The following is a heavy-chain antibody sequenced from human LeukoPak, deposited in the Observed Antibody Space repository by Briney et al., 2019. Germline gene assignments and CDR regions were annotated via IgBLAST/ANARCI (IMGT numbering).Heavy chain of an antibody. Sequence: GGSLRLSCAASGFDFSSHGMNWVRQAPGKGLEWVSTINFNGGRTYYADSVKGCFSVSRDNSKNTLYLQMNSLRVEDTAVYYCAKGGRGSWAGNTGDWGQGTLVSVSS. D-gene: IGHD3-10*01. J-gene: IGHJ4*02. CDR2: INFNGGRT. V-gene: IGHV3-23*01. CDR1: GFDFSSHG. CDR3: AKGGRGSWAGNTGD.